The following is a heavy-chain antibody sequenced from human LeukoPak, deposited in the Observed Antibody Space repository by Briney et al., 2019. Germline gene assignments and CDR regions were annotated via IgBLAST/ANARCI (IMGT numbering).Heavy chain of an antibody. CDR1: GGSFSGNY. CDR3: ARAMTTVTTLSPHAVP. J-gene: IGHJ5*02. Sequence: PSETLSLTCAVYGGSFSGNYWSWFPKPPGKGLEGFGEINHSGSTNYNPSLKSRVTISVDTSKNQFSLKLSSVTAADTAVYYCARAMTTVTTLSPHAVPWSQGTLVTVSS. D-gene: IGHD4-17*01. V-gene: IGHV4-34*01. CDR2: INHSGST.